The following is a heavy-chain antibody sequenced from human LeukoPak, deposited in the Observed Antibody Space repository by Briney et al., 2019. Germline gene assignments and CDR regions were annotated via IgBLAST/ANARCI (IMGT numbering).Heavy chain of an antibody. D-gene: IGHD2-15*01. Sequence: PGGSLRLSCAASGFTFSSYGMHWVRQAPGKGLEWVAVIWYDGSNKYYADSVKGRFTISRDNSKNTLYLQMNSLRAEDTAAYYCAKDKGGGSWPDAFDIWGQGTMVTVSS. CDR3: AKDKGGGSWPDAFDI. V-gene: IGHV3-33*06. J-gene: IGHJ3*02. CDR2: IWYDGSNK. CDR1: GFTFSSYG.